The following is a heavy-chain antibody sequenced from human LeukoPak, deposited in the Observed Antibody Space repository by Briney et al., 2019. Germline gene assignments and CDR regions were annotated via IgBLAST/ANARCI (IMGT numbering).Heavy chain of an antibody. J-gene: IGHJ4*02. CDR2: ISGNGDNT. Sequence: PGGSLRLSCAASGFTFSTYAMHWVRQAPGKGLEYVSSISGNGDNTYYANSVKGRFTISRDNSKNTVYLQMGSLGAEDTAVYYCARSNTNCYCFDYWGQGTLATVSS. D-gene: IGHD2-2*01. CDR3: ARSNTNCYCFDY. V-gene: IGHV3-64*01. CDR1: GFTFSTYA.